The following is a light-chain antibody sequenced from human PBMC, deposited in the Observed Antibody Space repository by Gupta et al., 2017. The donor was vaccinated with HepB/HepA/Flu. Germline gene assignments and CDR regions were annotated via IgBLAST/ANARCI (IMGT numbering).Light chain of an antibody. Sequence: QSALTQPASLSGSPGHSITISCTGTSSDVGGYNYVSWYQQHPGKAPKLMIYDVSNRPSGVSKRFTGSKSGNTASLTISGLQAEDEADYYCSSYTSSSTLWVFGGGTKLTVL. V-gene: IGLV2-14*01. CDR2: DVS. CDR1: SSDVGGYNY. J-gene: IGLJ3*02. CDR3: SSYTSSSTLWV.